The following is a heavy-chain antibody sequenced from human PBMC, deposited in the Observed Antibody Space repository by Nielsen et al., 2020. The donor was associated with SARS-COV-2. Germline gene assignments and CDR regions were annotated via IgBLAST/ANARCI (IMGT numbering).Heavy chain of an antibody. CDR1: GGSISSYY. V-gene: IGHV4-34*01. J-gene: IGHJ4*02. CDR2: INHSGST. D-gene: IGHD6-13*01. CDR3: ARIGKSEGIDY. Sequence: SETLSLTCTVSGGSISSYYWSWIRQPPGKGLEWIGEINHSGSTSYNPSLKSRVTISVDTSKNQFSLKLSSVTAADTAVYYCARIGKSEGIDYWGQGTLVTVSS.